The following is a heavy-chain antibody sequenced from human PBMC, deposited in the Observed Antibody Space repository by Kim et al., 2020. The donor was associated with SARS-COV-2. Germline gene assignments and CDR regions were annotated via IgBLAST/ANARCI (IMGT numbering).Heavy chain of an antibody. D-gene: IGHD1-26*01. Sequence: ASVKVSCKASGSTFTSHAMNWVRQAPGQGLEWMGWINTNTGNPTYAQGFTGRFVFSWDTSVSTAYLQISSLTAEDTAVYYCARGLGSWFEGYWGQGTLVTVSS. V-gene: IGHV7-4-1*02. CDR3: ARGLGSWFEGY. J-gene: IGHJ4*02. CDR2: INTNTGNP. CDR1: GSTFTSHA.